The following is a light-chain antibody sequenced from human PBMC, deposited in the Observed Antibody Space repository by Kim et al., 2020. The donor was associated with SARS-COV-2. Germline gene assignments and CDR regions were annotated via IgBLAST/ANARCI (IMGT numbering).Light chain of an antibody. CDR1: QTIRTY. J-gene: IGKJ2*01. Sequence: ASVGDRVTITCRASQTIRTYLSWFQQRPGKAPKLLIYSASSLQTGVPSRFSGSASGTDFTLIISGLQPEDFATYYCQQTYSAPYTFGQGTKLEI. V-gene: IGKV1-39*01. CDR2: SAS. CDR3: QQTYSAPYT.